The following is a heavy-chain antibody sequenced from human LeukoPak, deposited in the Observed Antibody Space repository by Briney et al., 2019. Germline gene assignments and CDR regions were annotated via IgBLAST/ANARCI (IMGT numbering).Heavy chain of an antibody. CDR3: ARGRTKYSSSWAGYSSGWFATNYYYYYGMDV. V-gene: IGHV4-4*02. CDR2: INHSGST. CDR1: GGSISSSTYC. D-gene: IGHD6-19*01. Sequence: PSETLSLTCTVSGGSISSSTYCWSWVRQPPGKGLEWIGEINHSGSTNYNPSLKSRVTISVDTSKNQFSLKLSSVTAADTAVYYCARGRTKYSSSWAGYSSGWFATNYYYYYGMDVWGQGTTVTVSS. J-gene: IGHJ6*02.